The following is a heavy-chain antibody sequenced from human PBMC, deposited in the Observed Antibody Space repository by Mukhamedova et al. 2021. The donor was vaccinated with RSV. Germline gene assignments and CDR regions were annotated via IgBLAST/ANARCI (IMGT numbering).Heavy chain of an antibody. CDR2: IKSSGVT. Sequence: GKGLEWVSIIKSSGVTDYADSVKGRFTISRDNSKNTVYLQMNSLRAEDTAVYYCARDLAGESYSYGTFDLWGQGTLVTVSS. D-gene: IGHD5-18*01. J-gene: IGHJ4*02. CDR3: ARDLAGESYSYGTFDL. V-gene: IGHV3-53*05.